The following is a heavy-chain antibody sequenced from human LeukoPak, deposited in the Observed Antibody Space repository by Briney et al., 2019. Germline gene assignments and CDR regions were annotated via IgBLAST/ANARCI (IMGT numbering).Heavy chain of an antibody. CDR3: ATYSSSSGSFYYYMDV. Sequence: GASVKVSCKASGYTFTSYDINWVRQASGQGLEWMGWMNPNSGNTGYVQKFQGRVTMTRNTSISTAYMELSSLRSEDTAVYYCATYSSSSGSFYYYMDVWGKGTTVTVSS. CDR1: GYTFTSYD. D-gene: IGHD6-6*01. J-gene: IGHJ6*03. V-gene: IGHV1-8*01. CDR2: MNPNSGNT.